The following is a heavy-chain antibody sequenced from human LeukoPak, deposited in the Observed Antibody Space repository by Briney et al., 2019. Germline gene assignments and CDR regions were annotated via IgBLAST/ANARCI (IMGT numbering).Heavy chain of an antibody. D-gene: IGHD1-26*01. CDR2: IYSTGST. Sequence: SETLSLTCTVSGGSISSYYWSWIRQPAGEGLEWIGHIYSTGSTNYNPSPKSRVTISVGTSKNQFSLKLSSVTAADTAVYYCARDRGSYYFDYWGQGTLVTVSS. V-gene: IGHV4-4*07. CDR1: GGSISSYY. J-gene: IGHJ4*02. CDR3: ARDRGSYYFDY.